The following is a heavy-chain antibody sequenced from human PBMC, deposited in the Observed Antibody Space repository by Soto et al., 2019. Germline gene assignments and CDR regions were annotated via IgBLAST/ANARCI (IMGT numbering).Heavy chain of an antibody. D-gene: IGHD6-6*01. J-gene: IGHJ4*02. CDR2: INAYNGNT. CDR1: GYSFTTYY. Sequence: ASVKVSCKASGYSFTTYYIQWVRHAPGHGPEWMGWINAYNGNTNYAQKLQGRVTMTTDTSTSTAYMELRSLRSDDTAVYYCARDMKAFYYSSSSLLAHYWGQGTLVTVSS. CDR3: ARDMKAFYYSSSSLLAHY. V-gene: IGHV1-18*04.